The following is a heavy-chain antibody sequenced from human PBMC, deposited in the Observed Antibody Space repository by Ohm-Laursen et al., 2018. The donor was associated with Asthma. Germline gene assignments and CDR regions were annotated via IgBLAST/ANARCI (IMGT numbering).Heavy chain of an antibody. D-gene: IGHD3-3*01. CDR1: GFTFSTYW. CDR2: VYGDGSNT. CDR3: ARDVMEWYLPAFDF. J-gene: IGHJ4*02. Sequence: SLRLSCAASGFTFSTYWMHWVRQAPGKGLVWVSRVYGDGSNTIYADSVKGRFTISRDDSKNTLYLQMNSLRPGDTAVYYCARDVMEWYLPAFDFWGQGTLVTVSS. V-gene: IGHV3-74*01.